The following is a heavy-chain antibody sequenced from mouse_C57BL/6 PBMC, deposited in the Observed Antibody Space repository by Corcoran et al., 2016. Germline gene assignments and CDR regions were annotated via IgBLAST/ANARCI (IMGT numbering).Heavy chain of an antibody. CDR1: GYTFTDYY. CDR3: ARGGYVSSYWYFDV. CDR2: INPNNGGT. J-gene: IGHJ1*03. Sequence: EVQLQQSGPELVKPGASVKISCKASGYTFTDYYMNWVKQSHGKSLEWIGDINPNNGGTSYNQKFKGKATLTVDKSSSTAYMELRSLTSEDSAVYYCARGGYVSSYWYFDVWGTGTTVTVSS. D-gene: IGHD3-2*02. V-gene: IGHV1-26*01.